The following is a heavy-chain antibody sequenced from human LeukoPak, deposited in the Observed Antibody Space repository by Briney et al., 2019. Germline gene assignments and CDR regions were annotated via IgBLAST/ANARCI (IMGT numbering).Heavy chain of an antibody. D-gene: IGHD6-6*01. CDR1: GGTFSSYA. CDR3: ARESVAARSGIFDY. J-gene: IGHJ4*02. V-gene: IGHV1-69*05. Sequence: GASVKVSCKASGGTFSSYAISWVRQAPGQGLEWMGGIIPIFGTANYAQKFQGRVTITTDEPTSTAYMELSSLRSEDTAVYYCARESVAARSGIFDYWGQGTLVTVSS. CDR2: IIPIFGTA.